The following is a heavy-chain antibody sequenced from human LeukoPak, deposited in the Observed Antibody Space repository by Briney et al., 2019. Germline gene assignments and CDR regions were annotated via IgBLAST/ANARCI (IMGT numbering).Heavy chain of an antibody. CDR1: GFTFDNYG. J-gene: IGHJ4*02. Sequence: GGSLRLSCAASGFTFDNYGMHWVRQAPGKGLEWVAFIRSDGGIKYYADSVKGRFTISRDNSKNTLYLQVNSLRAEDTAVYFCAKDVPAAYFDYWGQGTLVTVSS. V-gene: IGHV3-30*02. CDR2: IRSDGGIK. CDR3: AKDVPAAYFDY. D-gene: IGHD2-2*01.